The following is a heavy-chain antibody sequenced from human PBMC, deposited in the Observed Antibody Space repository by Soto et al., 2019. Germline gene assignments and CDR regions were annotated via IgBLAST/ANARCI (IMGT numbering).Heavy chain of an antibody. CDR1: GGSISSGDYY. D-gene: IGHD3-22*01. V-gene: IGHV4-30-4*01. J-gene: IGHJ4*02. CDR3: ARDPGDSNYFDY. Sequence: PSETLSLTCTVSGGSISSGDYYWSWIRQPPGKGLEWIGYIYYSGSTYYNPSLKSRVTISVDTSKNQFSLKLSSVTAADTAVYYCARDPGDSNYFDYWGQGTLVTVSS. CDR2: IYYSGST.